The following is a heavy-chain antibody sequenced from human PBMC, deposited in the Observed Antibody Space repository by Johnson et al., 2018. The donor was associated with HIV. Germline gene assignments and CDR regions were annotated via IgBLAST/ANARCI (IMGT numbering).Heavy chain of an antibody. Sequence: QVQLVESGGGVVQPGRSLRLSCAASGFTFSSYAMHWVRQAPGKGLEWVAVISYDGSNKYYADSVKGRFTISRDNSKNTLYLQMNSLRAEDTAVYYCARARCSSTSCYDAFDIWGQGTMVTVSS. CDR2: ISYDGSNK. CDR1: GFTFSSYA. D-gene: IGHD2-2*01. CDR3: ARARCSSTSCYDAFDI. J-gene: IGHJ3*02. V-gene: IGHV3-30-3*01.